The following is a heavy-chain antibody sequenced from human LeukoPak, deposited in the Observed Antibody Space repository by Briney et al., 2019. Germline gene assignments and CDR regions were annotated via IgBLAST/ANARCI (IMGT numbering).Heavy chain of an antibody. Sequence: GGSLRLSCAASGFTFSSNYMSWVRQAPGRGLEWVSVIYSGGDTRYADSVKGRFTISRDNSKNTLYLQMNSLRAEDTALYYCARERGRGVISPYFDQWGQGTLVTVSS. CDR3: ARERGRGVISPYFDQ. J-gene: IGHJ4*02. CDR2: IYSGGDT. CDR1: GFTFSSNY. V-gene: IGHV3-66*01. D-gene: IGHD3-10*01.